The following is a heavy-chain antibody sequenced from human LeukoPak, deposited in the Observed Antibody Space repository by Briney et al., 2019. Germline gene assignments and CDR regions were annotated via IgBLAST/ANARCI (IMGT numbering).Heavy chain of an antibody. CDR2: IKSKTDGGTT. CDR3: TTGSWNYIAYFDY. CDR1: GFTFSNAW. J-gene: IGHJ4*02. D-gene: IGHD1-7*01. Sequence: GGSLRLSCAASGFTFSNAWMSWVRQAPGKGLEWVGRIKSKTDGGTTDYAAPVKGRFTISRDDSKNTLYLQMNSLKTEDTAVYYCTTGSWNYIAYFDYWGQGTLVTVSS. V-gene: IGHV3-15*01.